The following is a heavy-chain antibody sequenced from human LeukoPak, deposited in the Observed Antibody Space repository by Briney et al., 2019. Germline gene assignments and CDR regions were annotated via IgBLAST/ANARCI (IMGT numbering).Heavy chain of an antibody. Sequence: GGSLRLCCAASGFTFSSYSMNWVRQVPGKGLEWVSSISSSSGYMYSADSVKGRFTISRDNAKNSLYLQMNSLRAEDTAVYYCTRDMGSGSYLYYFDYWGQGTLVTVSS. CDR3: TRDMGSGSYLYYFDY. J-gene: IGHJ4*02. CDR2: ISSSSGYM. V-gene: IGHV3-21*01. CDR1: GFTFSSYS. D-gene: IGHD1-26*01.